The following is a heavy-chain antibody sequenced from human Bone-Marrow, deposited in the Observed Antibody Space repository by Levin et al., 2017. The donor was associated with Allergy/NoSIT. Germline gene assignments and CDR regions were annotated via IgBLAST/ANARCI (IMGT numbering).Heavy chain of an antibody. D-gene: IGHD6-6*01. CDR1: GFTFSYYD. J-gene: IGHJ5*01. V-gene: IGHV3-13*01. Sequence: GGSLRLSCAASGFTFSYYDMHWVRQQTGKGLEWVSSIGPTGDTYYLGSVKGRFTTSRDNAKNSLHLQMNSLRAGDTAVYYCARGGGYSSSSGWFESWGHGTVVIVSS. CDR3: ARGGGYSSSSGWFES. CDR2: IGPTGDT.